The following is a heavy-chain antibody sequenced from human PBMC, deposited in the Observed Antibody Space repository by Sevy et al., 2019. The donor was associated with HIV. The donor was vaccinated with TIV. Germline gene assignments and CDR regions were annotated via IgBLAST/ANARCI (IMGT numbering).Heavy chain of an antibody. D-gene: IGHD3-10*01. CDR1: GYSFTSYW. V-gene: IGHV5-51*01. CDR2: IYPGDSDT. Sequence: GESLKISCKGSGYSFTSYWIGWVRQMPGKGLEWMGIIYPGDSDTRYSPSFQGQVTISADKSISTAYLQWSSLKASDTAMYYCARHMAGGFGESTTNYYYMDVWGKGTTVTVSS. J-gene: IGHJ6*03. CDR3: ARHMAGGFGESTTNYYYMDV.